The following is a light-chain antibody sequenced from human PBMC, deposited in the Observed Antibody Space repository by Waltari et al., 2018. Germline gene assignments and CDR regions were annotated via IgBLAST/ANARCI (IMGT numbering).Light chain of an antibody. CDR3: QQSYSTPDT. CDR1: QSISSY. J-gene: IGKJ2*01. V-gene: IGKV1-39*01. Sequence: DIQMTQSPSSLPASVGDRVTITCRASQSISSYLNWYQQKPGKAPKLLIYAASSLQSGVPSRFSGSGSGTDFTLTISSLQPEDFATYYCQQSYSTPDTFGQGTKLEIK. CDR2: AAS.